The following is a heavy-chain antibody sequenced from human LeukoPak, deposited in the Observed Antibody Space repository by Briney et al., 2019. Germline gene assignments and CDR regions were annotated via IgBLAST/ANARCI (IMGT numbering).Heavy chain of an antibody. V-gene: IGHV3-23*01. CDR3: AKYPPLGSSWYVDY. CDR1: GFTFSSYA. Sequence: SGGSLRLSCAASGFTFSSYAMSWVRQAPGKGLEWVSAISGSGSSTYYADSVKGRFTISRDNSKNTLYLQMNSLRAEDTAVYYCAKYPPLGSSWYVDYWGQGTLVTVSS. D-gene: IGHD6-13*01. J-gene: IGHJ4*02. CDR2: ISGSGSST.